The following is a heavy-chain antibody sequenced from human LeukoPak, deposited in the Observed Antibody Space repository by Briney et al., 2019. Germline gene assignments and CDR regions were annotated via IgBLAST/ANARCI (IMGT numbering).Heavy chain of an antibody. D-gene: IGHD7-27*01. V-gene: IGHV3-30*02. Sequence: GGSLRLSCAASGFTFSGHGMHWVRQTPGKGLEWVAFTQSDGSNEYYADSVKGRFIISRDNSKNTLSLQMNSLRSEDTAVYFCARVLHNDWGPFAYWGQGTLVTVSS. CDR2: TQSDGSNE. J-gene: IGHJ4*02. CDR3: ARVLHNDWGPFAY. CDR1: GFTFSGHG.